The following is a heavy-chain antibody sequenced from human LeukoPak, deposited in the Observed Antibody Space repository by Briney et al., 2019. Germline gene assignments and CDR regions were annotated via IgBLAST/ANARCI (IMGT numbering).Heavy chain of an antibody. Sequence: GGSLRLSCAASGFTFSSYAMHWVRQAPGKGLEWVAVISYDGSNKYYADSVKGRFTISRDNSKNTLYLQMNSLRVEDTAVYYCAKEFFFGVRWVYSSGWRFQHWGQGTLVTVSS. J-gene: IGHJ1*01. D-gene: IGHD6-19*01. V-gene: IGHV3-30-3*01. CDR1: GFTFSSYA. CDR3: AKEFFFGVRWVYSSGWRFQH. CDR2: ISYDGSNK.